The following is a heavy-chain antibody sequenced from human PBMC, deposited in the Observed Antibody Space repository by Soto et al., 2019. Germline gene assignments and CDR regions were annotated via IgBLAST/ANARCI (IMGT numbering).Heavy chain of an antibody. CDR1: GYTFTSYY. D-gene: IGHD3-10*01. J-gene: IGHJ6*02. CDR3: ARAGGCFGSGVPPPPPPDYGMDV. V-gene: IGHV1-46*01. CDR2: INPSGGST. Sequence: ASVKVSCKASGYTFTSYYMHWVRQAPGQGLEWMGIINPSGGSTSYAQKFQGRVTMTRDTSTSTVYMELSSLRSEDTAVYYCARAGGCFGSGVPPPPPPDYGMDVWGQGTTVTVSS.